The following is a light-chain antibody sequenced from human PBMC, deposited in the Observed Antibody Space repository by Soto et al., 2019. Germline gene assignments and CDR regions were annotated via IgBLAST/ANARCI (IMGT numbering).Light chain of an antibody. V-gene: IGKV1-33*01. Sequence: DIQMTQSPSSLSASVGDRVTITCQASQDISNYLNWYQQKPGKAPKLLIYDASNFETGVPSRFSGSGSGTAFTFTISSLQPEDLATYYCQQYDNLLPGFGLWPKVQIK. CDR2: DAS. CDR1: QDISNY. CDR3: QQYDNLLPG. J-gene: IGKJ1*01.